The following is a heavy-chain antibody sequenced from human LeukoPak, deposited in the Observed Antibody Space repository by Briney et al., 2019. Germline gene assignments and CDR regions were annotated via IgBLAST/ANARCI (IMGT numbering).Heavy chain of an antibody. Sequence: SETLSLTCTVSGGSISSSSYYWGWIRQPPGEGREGIGSIYYSGSTYYIPSLKGRVTISVDTSKNQFSLQLSSVTAADTAVYYCARGEEYDYYYMDVWGKGTTVTVSS. J-gene: IGHJ6*03. CDR1: GGSISSSSYY. V-gene: IGHV4-39*07. CDR3: ARGEEYDYYYMDV. CDR2: IYYSGST.